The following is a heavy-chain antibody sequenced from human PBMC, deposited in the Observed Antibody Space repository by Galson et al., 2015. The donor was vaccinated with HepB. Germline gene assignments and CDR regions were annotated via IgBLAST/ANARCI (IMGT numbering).Heavy chain of an antibody. J-gene: IGHJ4*02. V-gene: IGHV5-51*01. CDR3: ARHGLYYYGSGSSLDY. CDR1: GYSFTTYW. CDR2: ISPSDSDT. Sequence: QSGAEVKKPGESLKISCKGSGYSFTTYWIGWVRQMPGKGLEWMGIISPSDSDTRYSPSFQGHVTISADKSISTAYLQWSSLKASDTAMYYCARHGLYYYGSGSSLDYWGQGTLVTVSS. D-gene: IGHD3-10*01.